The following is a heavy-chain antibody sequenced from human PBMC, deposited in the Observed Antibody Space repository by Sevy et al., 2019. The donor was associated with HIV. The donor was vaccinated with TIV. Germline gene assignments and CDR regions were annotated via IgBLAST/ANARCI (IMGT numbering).Heavy chain of an antibody. CDR2: INWNSVSI. D-gene: IGHD3-10*02. CDR1: GFTFDHHA. V-gene: IGHV3-9*01. J-gene: IGHJ6*02. CDR3: AREGLAPYVYGADV. Sequence: GGSLRLSCAASGFTFDHHAMYWVRQAPGKGLEWVSGINWNSVSIGYADSVMGRFTISRDNAKNSLYLHLNSLRADDTALYYCAREGLAPYVYGADVWGQGTAVTVSS.